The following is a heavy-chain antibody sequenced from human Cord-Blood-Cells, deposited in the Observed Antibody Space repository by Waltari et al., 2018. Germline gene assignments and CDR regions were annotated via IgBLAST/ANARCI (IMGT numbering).Heavy chain of an antibody. Sequence: QVQLVQPGAEVKKPGASVKVSCKASGYTFTGYYMHWVRQPPGQGLEWMGWINPNSGGTNYAQKFQGWVTMTRDTSISTAYMELSRLRSDDTAVYYCARGIYGSGSYDFDYWGQGTLVTVSS. D-gene: IGHD3-10*01. J-gene: IGHJ4*02. CDR2: INPNSGGT. CDR1: GYTFTGYY. V-gene: IGHV1-2*04. CDR3: ARGIYGSGSYDFDY.